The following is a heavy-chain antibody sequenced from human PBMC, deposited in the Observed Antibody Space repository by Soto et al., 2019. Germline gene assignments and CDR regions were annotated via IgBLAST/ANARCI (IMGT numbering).Heavy chain of an antibody. CDR3: AGSIAAQTSSYYYGMEV. CDR1: GGTFSSYA. CDR2: IIPIFGTA. Sequence: QVQLVQSGAAVKKPGSSVKVSCKASGGTFSSYAISWVRQAPGQGREWMGGIIPIFGTANYAQKFQGRVTSTADESTSKAYMALSSLRSEDTSVYYCAGSIAAQTSSYYYGMEVWGQGTTVTVSS. J-gene: IGHJ6*02. D-gene: IGHD6-6*01. V-gene: IGHV1-69*12.